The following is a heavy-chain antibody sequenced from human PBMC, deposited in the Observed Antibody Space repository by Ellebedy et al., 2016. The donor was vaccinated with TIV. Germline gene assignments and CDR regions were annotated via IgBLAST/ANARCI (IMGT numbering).Heavy chain of an antibody. D-gene: IGHD6-13*01. CDR2: IYDSGRT. CDR3: ARDTVSGSWSAFDY. J-gene: IGHJ4*02. Sequence: MPSETLSLTCTVSGASIRGSYWSWIRQSPGMRMEWLAYIYDSGRTNYSPSLKSRVTMSLDTSKNQLYLKVTSVTAADTGVYYCARDTVSGSWSAFDYWGQGTLVTVSS. CDR1: GASIRGSY. V-gene: IGHV4-59*12.